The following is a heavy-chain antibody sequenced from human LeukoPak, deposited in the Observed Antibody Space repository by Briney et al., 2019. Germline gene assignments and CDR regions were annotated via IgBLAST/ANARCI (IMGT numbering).Heavy chain of an antibody. J-gene: IGHJ5*02. CDR2: MNPNSGNT. Sequence: SVKVSCTASGYTLTSYDINWVRQATGQGREWMGWMNPNSGNTGYAQKFQGRVTMTRNTSMSTAYMELSSLRSEDTAVYYCAILSDIVVVPAADNWFDPWGQGTLVTVSS. D-gene: IGHD2-2*01. CDR3: AILSDIVVVPAADNWFDP. CDR1: GYTLTSYD. V-gene: IGHV1-8*01.